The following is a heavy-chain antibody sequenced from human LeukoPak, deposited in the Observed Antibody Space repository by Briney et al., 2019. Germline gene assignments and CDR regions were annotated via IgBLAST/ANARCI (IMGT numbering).Heavy chain of an antibody. Sequence: GGSLRLSCAASGFTFSSYWINWVRQAPGKGLEWVANINQDGSAKYYVDSVKGRFTFSRDNAMNSLSLQMNSLRAEDTAVYYCARDVHGGAFDYWGQGTLVTVSS. J-gene: IGHJ4*02. V-gene: IGHV3-7*01. D-gene: IGHD4-23*01. CDR3: ARDVHGGAFDY. CDR1: GFTFSSYW. CDR2: INQDGSAK.